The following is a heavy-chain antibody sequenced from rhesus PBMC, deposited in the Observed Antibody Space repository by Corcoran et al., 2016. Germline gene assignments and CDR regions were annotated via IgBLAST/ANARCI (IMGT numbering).Heavy chain of an antibody. CDR1: GYSISSGYY. Sequence: QVQLQESGPGQVQPSETLSLTCAVSGYSISSGYYWGWIRQPPGKGLEYIGYISVSSGSTYYNPSLKSRVTITKDTSKNQFSLKLSSVTAADTAVYYCARPYGNYNYWGQGVLVTVSS. D-gene: IGHD4-35*01. V-gene: IGHV4-99*01. CDR3: ARPYGNYNY. CDR2: ISVSSGST. J-gene: IGHJ4*01.